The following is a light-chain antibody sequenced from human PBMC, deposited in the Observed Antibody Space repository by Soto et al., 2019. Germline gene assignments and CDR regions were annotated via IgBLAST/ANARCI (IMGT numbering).Light chain of an antibody. J-gene: IGKJ4*01. V-gene: IGKV1-5*03. CDR2: KAS. CDR3: QQYHSYPLT. CDR1: QPISYW. Sequence: DIQMTQSPSTLSASVGDRVTITGRASQPISYWLAWYQQKPGQVPKLLIYKASSLDSGVPSRFSGSGSGTEFTLTINSLQPDDFATHHCQQYHSYPLTFGGGTKVEIK.